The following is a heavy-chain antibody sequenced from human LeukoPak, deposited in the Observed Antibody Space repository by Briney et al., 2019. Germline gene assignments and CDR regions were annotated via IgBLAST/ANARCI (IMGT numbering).Heavy chain of an antibody. D-gene: IGHD1-1*01. Sequence: GGSLRLSCAASEFTFSTFSMNWVRQAPGKGLEWISSISSGSSYTYYADSVKGRFAISRDNAKNSLYLQMNSLRTEDTAVYYCAGGDTTGYTPREWDYWFFDRWGRGTLVTVSS. CDR3: AGGDTTGYTPREWDYWFFDR. V-gene: IGHV3-21*01. CDR2: ISSGSSYT. CDR1: EFTFSTFS. J-gene: IGHJ2*01.